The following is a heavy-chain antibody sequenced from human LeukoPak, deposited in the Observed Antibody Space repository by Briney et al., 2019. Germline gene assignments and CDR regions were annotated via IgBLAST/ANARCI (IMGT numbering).Heavy chain of an antibody. Sequence: GGSLRLSCAASRCTFSGYWVHWVRQAPGKGLEWVSRINIDGATTNYADSVKGRFTISRDNAKNTLHLQMNSLRADDTAVYYCVRGAVGTGVWFDPWGQGTLVTVSS. CDR2: INIDGATT. CDR1: RCTFSGYW. CDR3: VRGAVGTGVWFDP. V-gene: IGHV3-74*01. J-gene: IGHJ5*02. D-gene: IGHD1-26*01.